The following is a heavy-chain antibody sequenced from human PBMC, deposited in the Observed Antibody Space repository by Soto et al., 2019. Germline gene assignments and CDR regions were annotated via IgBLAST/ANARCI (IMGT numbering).Heavy chain of an antibody. CDR2: IIPFFRAT. J-gene: IGHJ6*02. CDR3: ARDVSLNYYDGTYYYYAMDV. Sequence: SVKVSCKASGATFSSQAFSWVRLAPGQGLEWMGVIIPFFRATNYAQKFQGRITITADGSTSTVYMELSSLRFEDTAVYYCARDVSLNYYDGTYYYYAMDVCGQGTAVAVSS. D-gene: IGHD3-22*01. CDR1: GATFSSQA. V-gene: IGHV1-69*13.